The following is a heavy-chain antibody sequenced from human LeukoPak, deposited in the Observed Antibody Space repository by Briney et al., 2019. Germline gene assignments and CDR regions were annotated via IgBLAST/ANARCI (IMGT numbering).Heavy chain of an antibody. D-gene: IGHD6-13*01. V-gene: IGHV3-33*01. Sequence: GGSLRLSCAASGCTFSSYGMHWVRQAPGKGLEWVAVIWYDGGNKYYADSVKGRFTISRDNSKNTLYLQMTSLRAEDTAVYYCARGRAAAGWFDYWGQGTLVTVSS. CDR3: ARGRAAAGWFDY. CDR1: GCTFSSYG. J-gene: IGHJ4*02. CDR2: IWYDGGNK.